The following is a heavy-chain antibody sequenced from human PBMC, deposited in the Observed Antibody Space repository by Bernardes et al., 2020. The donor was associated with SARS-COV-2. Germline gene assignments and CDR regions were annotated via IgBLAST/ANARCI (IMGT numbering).Heavy chain of an antibody. Sequence: GGSLRLSCAASGFAFSYYAMGWVRQAPGKGLEWVSGIGGTGANTYYADPVKGRFTISRDNSKNTLSLQMNSLRADDTAVYYCARQGYSSYWYMDYWGQGTLVTVSS. CDR2: IGGTGANT. D-gene: IGHD6-6*01. CDR1: GFAFSYYA. V-gene: IGHV3-23*01. J-gene: IGHJ4*02. CDR3: ARQGYSSYWYMDY.